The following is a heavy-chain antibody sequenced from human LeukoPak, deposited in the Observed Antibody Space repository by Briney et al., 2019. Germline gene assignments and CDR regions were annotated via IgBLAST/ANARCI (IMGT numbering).Heavy chain of an antibody. CDR1: GAPLGRGAHF. CDR3: ARVRDGNYGYNWFDL. D-gene: IGHD4-17*01. CDR2: IFHSGST. J-gene: IGHJ5*02. V-gene: IGHV4-30-2*06. Sequence: PSQTLSLTCSVSGTSVSGAPLGRGAHFWSWVRQSPGKALEWIAYIFHSGSTYYNPSLRGRVSMSIDTSKNQFSLKLSSVTAADTAVYYCARVRDGNYGYNWFDLWGQGTLVTVSS.